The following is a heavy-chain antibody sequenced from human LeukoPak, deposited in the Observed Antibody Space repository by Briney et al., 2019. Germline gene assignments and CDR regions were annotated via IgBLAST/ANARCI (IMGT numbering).Heavy chain of an antibody. V-gene: IGHV4-30-4*01. J-gene: IGHJ4*02. CDR3: AGINYDSSGYSVKYYFDY. Sequence: KPSETLSLTCTVSGGSISSGDYYWSWIRQPPGKGLEWIGYIYYSGSTYYNPSLKSRVTISVDTSKNQFSLKLSSVTAADTAVYYCAGINYDSSGYSVKYYFDYWGQGTLVTVSS. CDR2: IYYSGST. CDR1: GGSISSGDYY. D-gene: IGHD3-22*01.